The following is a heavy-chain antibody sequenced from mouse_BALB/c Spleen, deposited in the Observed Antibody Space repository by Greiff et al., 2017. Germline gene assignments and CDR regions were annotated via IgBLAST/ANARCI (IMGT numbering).Heavy chain of an antibody. V-gene: IGHV14-4*02. Sequence: VQLQQSGAELVRSGASVKLSCTASGFNIKDYYMHWVKQRPEPGLEWIGWIDPENGDTEYAPKFQGKATMTADTSSNTAYLQLSSLTSEDTAVYYCNAKAYYGSSYAMDYWGQGTSVTVSS. CDR2: IDPENGDT. J-gene: IGHJ4*01. CDR1: GFNIKDYY. D-gene: IGHD1-1*01. CDR3: NAKAYYGSSYAMDY.